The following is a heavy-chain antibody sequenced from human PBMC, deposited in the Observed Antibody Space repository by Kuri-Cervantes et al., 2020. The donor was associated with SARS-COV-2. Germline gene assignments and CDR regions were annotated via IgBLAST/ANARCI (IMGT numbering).Heavy chain of an antibody. J-gene: IGHJ6*03. V-gene: IGHV4-61*08. CDR2: IYYSGST. CDR1: GGSISSGDYY. D-gene: IGHD3-22*01. Sequence: SETLSLTCTVSGGSISSGDYYWSWIRQPPGKCLEWIGYIYYSGSTYYNPSLKGRVTISVDTSKNQFSLKLSSVTAADTAVYYCARDLGYYDSSGYYYYYMDVWGKGTTVTVSS. CDR3: ARDLGYYDSSGYYYYYMDV.